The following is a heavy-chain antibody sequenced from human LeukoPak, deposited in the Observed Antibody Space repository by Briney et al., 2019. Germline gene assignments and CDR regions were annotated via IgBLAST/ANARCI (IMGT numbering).Heavy chain of an antibody. CDR2: INAGNGNT. D-gene: IGHD4-23*01. CDR3: AMATTVVTPVGY. J-gene: IGHJ4*02. V-gene: IGHV1-3*01. Sequence: ASVKVSCKASGYTFTSYAMHWVRQAPGQRLEWMGWINAGNGNTKYSQKLQGRVTITRDTSASTAYMELSSLRSEDTAVYYCAMATTVVTPVGYWGQGTLVTVSS. CDR1: GYTFTSYA.